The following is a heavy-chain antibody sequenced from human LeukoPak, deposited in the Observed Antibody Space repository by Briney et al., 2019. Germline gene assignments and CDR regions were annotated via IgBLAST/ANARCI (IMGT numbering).Heavy chain of an antibody. Sequence: GGSLRLSCAASGFTFSSYAISWVRQAPGKGLEWVSAISGSGGSTYYADSVKGRFTISRDNSKNTLYLQMSSLRAEDTAVYYCAKSPVVWVVPYVYYFDSWGQGTLVTVSS. J-gene: IGHJ4*02. CDR3: AKSPVVWVVPYVYYFDS. CDR2: ISGSGGST. V-gene: IGHV3-23*01. CDR1: GFTFSSYA. D-gene: IGHD3-16*01.